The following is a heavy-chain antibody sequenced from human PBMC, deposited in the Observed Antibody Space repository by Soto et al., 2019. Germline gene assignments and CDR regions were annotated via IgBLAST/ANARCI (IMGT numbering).Heavy chain of an antibody. Sequence: RLSCAASGFTFSSYSMNWVRQAPGKGLEWVSSISSSSSYIYYADSVKGRFTISRDNAKNSLYLQMNSLRAEDTAVYYCARDLITMVREYGMDVWGQGTTVTVSS. J-gene: IGHJ6*02. V-gene: IGHV3-21*01. CDR2: ISSSSSYI. CDR1: GFTFSSYS. CDR3: ARDLITMVREYGMDV. D-gene: IGHD3-10*01.